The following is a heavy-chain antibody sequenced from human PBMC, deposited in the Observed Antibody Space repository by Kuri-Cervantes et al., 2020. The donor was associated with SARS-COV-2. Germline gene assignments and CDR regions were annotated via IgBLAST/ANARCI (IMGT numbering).Heavy chain of an antibody. Sequence: SETLSLTCTVYGGSISSYYWSWIRQPAGKGLEWIGRIHVNGRTNYNPSLKSRVTMSVDASKNQSSLKLSSVTAADTAVYYCARQMMSSITIFGVVITRNWFDPWGQGTLVTVSS. CDR3: ARQMMSSITIFGVVITRNWFDP. D-gene: IGHD3-3*01. V-gene: IGHV4-4*07. CDR1: GGSISSYY. CDR2: IHVNGRT. J-gene: IGHJ5*02.